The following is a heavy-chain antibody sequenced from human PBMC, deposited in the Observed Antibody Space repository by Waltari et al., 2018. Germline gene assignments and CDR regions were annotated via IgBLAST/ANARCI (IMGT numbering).Heavy chain of an antibody. CDR2: VFYTGRT. CDR1: GGSIGNYY. Sequence: QVQLQESGPGLVKPSETLSLTCTVSGGSIGNYYWSWIRQPPGKGLEWIGYVFYTGRTNYHPSLKSRVTISVDTSKNQFSLKLSSVTAADTAVYYCARVAVADTFDYWGQGTLVNVSS. D-gene: IGHD6-19*01. V-gene: IGHV4-59*01. CDR3: ARVAVADTFDY. J-gene: IGHJ4*02.